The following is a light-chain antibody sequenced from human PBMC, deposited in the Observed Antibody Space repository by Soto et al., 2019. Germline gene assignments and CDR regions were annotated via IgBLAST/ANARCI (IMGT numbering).Light chain of an antibody. CDR2: RNN. CDR1: SSNIGSNY. Sequence: QSALTQPPSASGTPGQRVTISCSGSSSNIGSNYVYWYQQLPGTAPKLLIYRNNQRPSGVPDRFSGCKSGTSASLAISGLRSEDEADYYCAAWDDSLSGSFVFGTGTKVTVL. V-gene: IGLV1-47*01. J-gene: IGLJ1*01. CDR3: AAWDDSLSGSFV.